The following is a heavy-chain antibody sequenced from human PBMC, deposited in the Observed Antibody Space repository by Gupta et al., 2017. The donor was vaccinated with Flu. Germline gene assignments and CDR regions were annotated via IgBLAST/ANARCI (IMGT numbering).Heavy chain of an antibody. J-gene: IGHJ4*02. CDR1: MSGYW. CDR3: AREGGHSYGAGYDY. D-gene: IGHD5-18*01. Sequence: MSGYWWGWFRQPAGKGLEWIGRVYASGYKTDNPSRKRRVSMSIDKSKTQFSLKVRFLNAEDSALYYCAREGGHSYGAGYDYWGQGTSVTVSS. V-gene: IGHV4-4*07. CDR2: VYASGYK.